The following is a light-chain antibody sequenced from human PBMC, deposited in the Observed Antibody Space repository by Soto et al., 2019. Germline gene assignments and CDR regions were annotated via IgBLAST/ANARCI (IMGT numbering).Light chain of an antibody. J-gene: IGKJ3*01. V-gene: IGKV3-20*01. Sequence: ESVLTQSPGTLSLSPGERATLSCRASQSVSSGYLAWYQQKPGQAPRLLIYGASSRATGIPDRFSGSGSGTDFTLSISRLEPEDFAVYYCQQYTASLQGFTFGPGTKVDIK. CDR2: GAS. CDR3: QQYTASLQGFT. CDR1: QSVSSGY.